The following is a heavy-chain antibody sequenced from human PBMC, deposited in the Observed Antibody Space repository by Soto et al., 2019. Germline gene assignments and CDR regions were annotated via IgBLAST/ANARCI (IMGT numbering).Heavy chain of an antibody. J-gene: IGHJ3*02. V-gene: IGHV3-30*18. D-gene: IGHD1-1*01. CDR1: RFSFSTYG. CDR3: AKDWRYNCATDAFDI. Sequence: GGSLRLSCAASRFSFSTYGMHWVRQAPGKGLEWVAVISYDGSEKYYADSVKGRFTISRDNSKNTLYLEMNSLTTEDTAVYYCAKDWRYNCATDAFDIWGQGTMVTV. CDR2: ISYDGSEK.